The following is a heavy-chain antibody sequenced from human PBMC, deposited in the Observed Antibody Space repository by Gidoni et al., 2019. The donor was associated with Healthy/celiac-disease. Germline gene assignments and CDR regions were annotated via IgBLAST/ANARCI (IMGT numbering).Heavy chain of an antibody. Sequence: QVQLQESGPGLVKPSETLSLTCTVSGGSISSYYWSWIRQPPGKGLEWIGYIYYSGSTNYNPSLKSRVTISVDTSKNQFSLKLSSVTAADTAVYYCARQVRLSYYDSSGYYDYWGQGTLVTVSS. V-gene: IGHV4-59*08. D-gene: IGHD3-22*01. CDR2: IYYSGST. J-gene: IGHJ4*02. CDR3: ARQVRLSYYDSSGYYDY. CDR1: GGSISSYY.